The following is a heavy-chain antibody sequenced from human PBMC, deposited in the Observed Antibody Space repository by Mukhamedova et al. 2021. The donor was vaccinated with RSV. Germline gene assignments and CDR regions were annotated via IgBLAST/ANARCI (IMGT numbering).Heavy chain of an antibody. D-gene: IGHD1-26*01. CDR1: A. Sequence: AMSWVRQAPGKGLEWVGFISSKAYGGTTEFAASVKGRFTISRDDSKSIAYLQMNSLKTEDTAIYYCARDTTGSYYASMDYWGQGTL. V-gene: IGHV3-49*04. CDR2: ISSKAYGGTT. J-gene: IGHJ4*02. CDR3: ARDTTGSYYASMDY.